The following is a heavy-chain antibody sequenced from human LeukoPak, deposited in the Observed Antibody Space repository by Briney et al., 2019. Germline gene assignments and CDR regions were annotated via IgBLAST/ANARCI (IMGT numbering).Heavy chain of an antibody. CDR2: IYPGDSDT. D-gene: IGHD3-22*01. Sequence: GESLKISCKGSGYSFTNYWIGWVRQMPGKGLECMGIIYPGDSDTRYSPSFQGQVTISADKSISTAYLQWSSLKASDTAMYYCARNYYDSSGYYYVALGSFDYWGQGTLVTVSS. J-gene: IGHJ4*02. V-gene: IGHV5-51*01. CDR3: ARNYYDSSGYYYVALGSFDY. CDR1: GYSFTNYW.